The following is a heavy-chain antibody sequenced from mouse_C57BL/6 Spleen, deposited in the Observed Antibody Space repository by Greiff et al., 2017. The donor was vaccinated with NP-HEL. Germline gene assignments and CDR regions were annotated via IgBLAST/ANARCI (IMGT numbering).Heavy chain of an antibody. D-gene: IGHD2-4*01. CDR1: GYTFTSYG. Sequence: VKLQQSGAELARPGASVKLSCKASGYTFTSYGISWVKQRTGQGLEWIGEIYPRSGNTYYNEKFKGKATLTADKSSSTAYMELRSLTSEDSAVYFCARGGYDYDGGAYWGQGTLVTVSA. V-gene: IGHV1-81*01. J-gene: IGHJ3*01. CDR3: ARGGYDYDGGAY. CDR2: IYPRSGNT.